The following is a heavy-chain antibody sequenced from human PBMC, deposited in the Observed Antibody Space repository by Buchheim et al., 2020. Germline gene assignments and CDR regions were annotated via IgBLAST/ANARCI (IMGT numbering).Heavy chain of an antibody. CDR3: AKELGAYSGSYQNFDY. D-gene: IGHD1-26*01. Sequence: QVQLVESGGGVVQPGRSLRLSCAASGFTFSSYGMHWVRQAPGKGLEWVAFIRYAGSNTYYADSVQGRFTISRDNSKNTLYLQMNRLSAEGTAVYYCAKELGAYSGSYQNFDYWGQRTL. J-gene: IGHJ4*02. CDR2: IRYAGSNT. V-gene: IGHV3-30*02. CDR1: GFTFSSYG.